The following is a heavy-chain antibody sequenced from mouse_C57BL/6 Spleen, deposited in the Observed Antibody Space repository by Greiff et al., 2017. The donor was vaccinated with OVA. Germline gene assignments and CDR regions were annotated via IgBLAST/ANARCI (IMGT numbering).Heavy chain of an antibody. CDR2: IDPANGNT. CDR1: GFNIKNNY. J-gene: IGHJ4*01. V-gene: IGHV14-3*01. CDR3: ASTFYAMDY. D-gene: IGHD4-1*02. Sequence: EVQLQQSVAELVRPGASVKLSCTASGFNIKNNYMHWVKQRPEQGLEWIGRIDPANGNTKYAPKFQGKATITADTSSNTAYLPLSSLTSEDTAIYYCASTFYAMDYWGQGTSVTVSS.